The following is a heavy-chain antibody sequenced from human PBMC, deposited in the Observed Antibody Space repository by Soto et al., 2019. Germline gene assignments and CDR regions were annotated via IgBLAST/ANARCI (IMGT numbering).Heavy chain of an antibody. CDR1: GFTFSSYG. J-gene: IGHJ4*02. CDR2: ISYDGSNK. D-gene: IGHD3-3*01. Sequence: QVQLVESGGGVVQPGRSLRLSCAASGFTFSSYGMHWVRQAPGKGLEWVAVISYDGSNKYYAYSVKGRFTISRDNSKNTLYLQMNSLRAEDTVVYYCAKCSSDFWSVSIRYWGQGTLVTVSS. CDR3: AKCSSDFWSVSIRY. V-gene: IGHV3-30*18.